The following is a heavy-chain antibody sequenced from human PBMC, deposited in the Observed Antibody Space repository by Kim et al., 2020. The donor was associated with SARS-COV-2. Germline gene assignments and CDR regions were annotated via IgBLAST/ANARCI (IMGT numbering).Heavy chain of an antibody. J-gene: IGHJ4*02. V-gene: IGHV3-23*01. Sequence: CADSVKGRFTISRDNSKNTLYLQMNSLRAEDTAVYYCAKESPRGYSYGYWGQGTLVTVSS. D-gene: IGHD5-18*01. CDR3: AKESPRGYSYGY.